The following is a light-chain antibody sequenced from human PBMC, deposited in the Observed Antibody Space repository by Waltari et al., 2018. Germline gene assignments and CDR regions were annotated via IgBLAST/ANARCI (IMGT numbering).Light chain of an antibody. V-gene: IGKV3D-15*01. CDR2: GAS. J-gene: IGKJ3*01. CDR1: QTISSN. Sequence: EIVMTQSPATLSVSPGDRATLSCRASQTISSNLAWYQQMPGQAPRLLIYGASNRATGIPAMFSGTGSGTEFTLTISSLQSEDFAVYYCQQYNNWPPLFTFGPVTKVDMK. CDR3: QQYNNWPPLFT.